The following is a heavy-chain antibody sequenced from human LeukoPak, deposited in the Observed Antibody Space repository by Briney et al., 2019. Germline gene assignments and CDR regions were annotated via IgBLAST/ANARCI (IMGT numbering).Heavy chain of an antibody. D-gene: IGHD5-18*01. CDR3: ARARGYSYGSKADAFDI. CDR1: GFTFSSYS. V-gene: IGHV3-48*04. CDR2: ISSSSSTI. Sequence: GGSLRLSCAASGFTFSSYSMNWVRQAPGKGLEWVSYISSSSSTIYYADSVKGRFTISRDNAKNSLYLQMNSLRAEDTAVYYCARARGYSYGSKADAFDIWGQGTMVTVSS. J-gene: IGHJ3*02.